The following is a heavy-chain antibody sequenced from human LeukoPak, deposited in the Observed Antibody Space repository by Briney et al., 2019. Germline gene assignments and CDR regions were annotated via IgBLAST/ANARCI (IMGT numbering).Heavy chain of an antibody. Sequence: QAGGSLRLSCAASGFTFSSYSMNWVRQAPGKGLEWVSYISSSSSTIYYADSVKGRFTISRDNAKNSLYLQMNSLRAEDTAVYYCARVMVRGVIKGAFDIWGQGTMVTVSS. CDR2: ISSSSSTI. J-gene: IGHJ3*02. V-gene: IGHV3-48*01. CDR3: ARVMVRGVIKGAFDI. CDR1: GFTFSSYS. D-gene: IGHD3-10*01.